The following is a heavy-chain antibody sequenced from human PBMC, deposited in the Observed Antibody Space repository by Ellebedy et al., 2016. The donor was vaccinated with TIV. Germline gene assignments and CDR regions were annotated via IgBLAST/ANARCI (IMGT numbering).Heavy chain of an antibody. Sequence: GESLKISCAASGFTFSGYAMHWVRQAPGKGLEWVTVIPYDGSDENYADSVKGRFTISRDNSKNTLYLQMNSLRAEDTAIYYCARDLGSGTYTGGYFDYWGQGTLVTVSS. CDR2: IPYDGSDE. J-gene: IGHJ4*02. D-gene: IGHD1-26*01. CDR3: ARDLGSGTYTGGYFDY. V-gene: IGHV3-30-3*01. CDR1: GFTFSGYA.